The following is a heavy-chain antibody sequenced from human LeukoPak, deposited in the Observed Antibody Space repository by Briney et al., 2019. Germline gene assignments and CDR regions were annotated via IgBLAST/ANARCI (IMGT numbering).Heavy chain of an antibody. V-gene: IGHV3-7*01. Sequence: GGSLRLSCAASGFTFDDYGMGWVRQAPGKGLEWVANIKQDGSEKYYVDSVKGRFTISRDNAKNSLYLQMNSLRAEDTAVYYCARESYSSGWTNSNFDYWGQGTLVTVSS. CDR2: IKQDGSEK. CDR1: GFTFDDYG. D-gene: IGHD6-19*01. CDR3: ARESYSSGWTNSNFDY. J-gene: IGHJ4*02.